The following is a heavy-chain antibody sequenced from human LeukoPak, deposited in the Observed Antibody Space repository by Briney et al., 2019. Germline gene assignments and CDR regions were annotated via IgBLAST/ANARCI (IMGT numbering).Heavy chain of an antibody. J-gene: IGHJ4*02. CDR3: AKDSPYYYDSSGKDYFDY. Sequence: PRGSLRLSRAASGFTFSSYAMSWVRQAPGKGLEWVSAISGSGGSTYYADSVKGRFTISRDNSKNTLYLQMNSLRAEDTAVYYCAKDSPYYYDSSGKDYFDYWGQGTLVTVSS. D-gene: IGHD3-22*01. CDR1: GFTFSSYA. CDR2: ISGSGGST. V-gene: IGHV3-23*01.